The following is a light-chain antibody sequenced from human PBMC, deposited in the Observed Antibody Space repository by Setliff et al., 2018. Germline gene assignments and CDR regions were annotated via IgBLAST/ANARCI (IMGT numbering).Light chain of an antibody. V-gene: IGLV2-14*03. CDR3: MSYTTIRTYV. J-gene: IGLJ1*01. CDR2: DVS. CDR1: SSDIGDSKY. Sequence: QSVLTQPASVSGSPGQSITISCTGTSSDIGDSKYVSWYQQHPGKAPKLLIFDVSVRPSGVSNRFSGSKSGNTASLSISGLQAEDEAEYYCMSYTTIRTYVFGTGTKVTVL.